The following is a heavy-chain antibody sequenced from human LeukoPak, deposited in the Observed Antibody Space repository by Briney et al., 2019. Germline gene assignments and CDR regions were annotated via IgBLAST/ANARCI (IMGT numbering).Heavy chain of an antibody. CDR3: VRRLGPGPGWSFDF. CDR1: GGSISHYY. V-gene: IGHV4-4*07. Sequence: SETLSLTCSVSGGSISHYYWTWVRQPAGKGLEWIGRLSVSGTTDYNPSLQSRVTMSVDTSKNQFSLTLTFMTVADAAIYYSVRRLGPGPGWSFDFWGRGTLITVA. D-gene: IGHD1-14*01. J-gene: IGHJ2*01. CDR2: LSVSGTT.